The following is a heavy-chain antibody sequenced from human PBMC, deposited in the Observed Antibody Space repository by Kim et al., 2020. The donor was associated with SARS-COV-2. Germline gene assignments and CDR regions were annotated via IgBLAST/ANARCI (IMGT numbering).Heavy chain of an antibody. CDR1: GYTFTSYA. CDR2: INTNTGNP. D-gene: IGHD3-3*01. V-gene: IGHV7-4-1*02. J-gene: IGHJ4*02. CDR3: ARDLTTRRPLGDFWSGPFDG. Sequence: ASVKVSCKASGYTFTSYAMNWVRQAPGQGLEWMGWINTNTGNPTYAQGFTGRFVFSLDTSGSTAYLQISSLKAEDTAVYYCARDLTTRRPLGDFWSGPFDGWGQGTLVTVSS.